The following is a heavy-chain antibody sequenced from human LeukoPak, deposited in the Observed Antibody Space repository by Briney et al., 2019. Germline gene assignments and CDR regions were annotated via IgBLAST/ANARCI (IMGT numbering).Heavy chain of an antibody. D-gene: IGHD2-2*01. V-gene: IGHV1-2*02. CDR3: ARGIASTSCYGPSCNWFDP. CDR1: GYTFTGYY. Sequence: GASVKVSCKASGYTFTGYYMHWVRQAPGQGLEWMGWINPNSGGTNYAQKFQGRVTMTRDTSISTAYMELSSLRSDGTAIYYCARGIASTSCYGPSCNWFDPWGQGTLVTVSS. CDR2: INPNSGGT. J-gene: IGHJ5*02.